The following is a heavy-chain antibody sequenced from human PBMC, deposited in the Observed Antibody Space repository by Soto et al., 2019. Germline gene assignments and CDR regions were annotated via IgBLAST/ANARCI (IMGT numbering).Heavy chain of an antibody. CDR3: ARRSRYYYGSGSYELYYYGMEV. CDR1: GYSFTSYW. V-gene: IGHV5-51*01. D-gene: IGHD3-10*01. J-gene: IGHJ6*02. CDR2: IYPGDSDT. Sequence: PGESLKISCKGSGYSFTSYWIGWVRQMPGKGLEWMGIIYPGDSDTRYSPSFQGQVTISADKSISTAYLQWSSLKASDTAMYYCARRSRYYYGSGSYELYYYGMEVWGQGSTVTVSS.